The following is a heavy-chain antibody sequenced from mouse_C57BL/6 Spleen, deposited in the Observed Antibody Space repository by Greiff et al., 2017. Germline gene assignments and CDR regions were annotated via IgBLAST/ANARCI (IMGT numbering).Heavy chain of an antibody. CDR2: IYPGDGDT. CDR3: ERSGTTVVVDWYFDV. V-gene: IGHV1-80*01. CDR1: GYAFSSYW. J-gene: IGHJ1*03. Sequence: QVQLQQSGAELVKPGASVKISCKASGYAFSSYWMNWVKQRPGKGLEWIGQIYPGDGDTNYNGKFKGKATLTADKSSSTAYMQLSSLTSEDSAVYVCERSGTTVVVDWYFDVWGTGTTVTVSS. D-gene: IGHD1-1*01.